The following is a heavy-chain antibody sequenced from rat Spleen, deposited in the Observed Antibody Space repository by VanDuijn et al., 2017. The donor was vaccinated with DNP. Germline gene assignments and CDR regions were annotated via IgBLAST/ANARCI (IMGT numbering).Heavy chain of an antibody. CDR1: GFTFSNYD. CDR3: ARPLLQWYYFDY. V-gene: IGHV5S13*01. J-gene: IGHJ2*01. Sequence: EVQLVESGGGLVQPGRSMRLSCVASGFTFSNYDMAWVRQVPTKGLEWVAFINNGGDKIYYRDSVKGRFTISRDKAKETQILQMDSLRSEDTATYYCARPLLQWYYFDYWGQGVMVTVSS. CDR2: INNGGDKI. D-gene: IGHD1-1*01.